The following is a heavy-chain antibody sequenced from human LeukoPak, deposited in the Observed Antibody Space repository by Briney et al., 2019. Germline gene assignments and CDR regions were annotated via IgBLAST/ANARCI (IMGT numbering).Heavy chain of an antibody. J-gene: IGHJ4*02. CDR2: IFYSGST. CDR1: GGSMRSSNYY. D-gene: IGHD3/OR15-3a*01. Sequence: SETLSLTCTVSGGSMRSSNYYWGWIRQPPGKGLEWIGSIFYSGSTYYNPSLKSRVTISVDMSKNQFSLKLSSVTAADTAVYYCAADFWSASTWETSNWGQGSLVTVS. V-gene: IGHV4-39*01. CDR3: AADFWSASTWETSN.